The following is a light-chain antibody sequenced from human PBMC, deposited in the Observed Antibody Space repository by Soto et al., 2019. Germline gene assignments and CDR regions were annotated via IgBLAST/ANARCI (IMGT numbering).Light chain of an antibody. Sequence: QSALTQPASVSGSPGQSITSSCTGTSSDVGGYNYVSWYQQHPGKAPKLIIYEVSNRPSGVSNRFSGSKSGNTASLTISGLQAEDEADYYCSSYTSSGTPYVFGTGTKVTVL. CDR3: SSYTSSGTPYV. V-gene: IGLV2-14*01. CDR1: SSDVGGYNY. J-gene: IGLJ1*01. CDR2: EVS.